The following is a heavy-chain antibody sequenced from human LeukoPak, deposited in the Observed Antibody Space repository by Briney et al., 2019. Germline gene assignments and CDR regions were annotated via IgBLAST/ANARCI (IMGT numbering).Heavy chain of an antibody. CDR1: GGSISSGGYY. CDR3: ASTPGVATIGQGWFDP. D-gene: IGHD5-24*01. J-gene: IGHJ5*02. V-gene: IGHV4-31*03. Sequence: PSETLSLTCTVSGGSISSGGYYWSWIRQHPGKGLEWIGYSYYRGSTYYNPSLKSRVTISVDTSKNQFSLKLSSVTAADTAVYYCASTPGVATIGQGWFDPWGQGTLVTVSS. CDR2: SYYRGST.